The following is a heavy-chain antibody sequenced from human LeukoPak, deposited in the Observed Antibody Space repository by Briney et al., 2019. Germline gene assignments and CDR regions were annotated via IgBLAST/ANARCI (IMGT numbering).Heavy chain of an antibody. J-gene: IGHJ5*02. D-gene: IGHD3-16*01. Sequence: PSETLSLTCTVSGGSITGYYWSWIWQPPGKAPEWIGYISHRGTTKYNLSLKSRVTMSVDTSKNQFSLRLNSVIAADTAIYYCARGFEGVAGWFDPWGQGALVTVSS. CDR3: ARGFEGVAGWFDP. V-gene: IGHV4-59*01. CDR2: ISHRGTT. CDR1: GGSITGYY.